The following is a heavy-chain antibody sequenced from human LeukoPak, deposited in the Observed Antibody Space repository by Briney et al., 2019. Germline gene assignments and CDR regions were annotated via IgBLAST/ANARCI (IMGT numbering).Heavy chain of an antibody. Sequence: ASVKVSCKASGYTFTSYYMHWVRQAPGQGLEWMGIINPSGGSTSYAQKFQGRVTMTRDMSTSTDYMELSSLRSEDTAVYYCARGRRIAARPKAYDYWGQGTLVTVSS. CDR3: ARGRRIAARPKAYDY. CDR2: INPSGGST. CDR1: GYTFTSYY. V-gene: IGHV1-46*01. J-gene: IGHJ4*02. D-gene: IGHD6-6*01.